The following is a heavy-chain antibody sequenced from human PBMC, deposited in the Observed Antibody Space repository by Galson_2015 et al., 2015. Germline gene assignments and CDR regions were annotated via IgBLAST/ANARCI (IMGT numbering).Heavy chain of an antibody. CDR3: ARQILDFDFWSGYYPTNFDY. D-gene: IGHD3-3*01. Sequence: SLRLSCAASEFTFSSYYMSWVRRAPGKGLEWVSSISSTTTYIYYADSVKGRFTISRDNAKNSLYLQMNSLGAEDTAVYYCARQILDFDFWSGYYPTNFDYWGQGTPVTVSS. CDR2: ISSTTTYI. V-gene: IGHV3-21*01. CDR1: EFTFSSYY. J-gene: IGHJ4*02.